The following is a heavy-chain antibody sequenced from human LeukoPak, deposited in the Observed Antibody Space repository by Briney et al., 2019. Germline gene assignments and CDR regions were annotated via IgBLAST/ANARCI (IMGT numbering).Heavy chain of an antibody. D-gene: IGHD2-21*02. Sequence: GGSLRLSCAASGFTFSSYSMNWVRQAPGKGLEWVSSIGSSSSYIYYADSVKGRFTISRDNAKNSLYLQMNSLRAEDTAVYYCARDVVVTANHYYYYYGMDVWGQGTTVTVSS. V-gene: IGHV3-21*01. CDR2: IGSSSSYI. J-gene: IGHJ6*02. CDR3: ARDVVVTANHYYYYYGMDV. CDR1: GFTFSSYS.